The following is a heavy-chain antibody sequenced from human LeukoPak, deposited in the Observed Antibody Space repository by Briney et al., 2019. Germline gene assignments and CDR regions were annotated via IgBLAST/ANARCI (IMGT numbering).Heavy chain of an antibody. CDR1: GFTFSSYA. J-gene: IGHJ4*02. V-gene: IGHV3-30-3*01. Sequence: PGGSLRLSCAASGFTFSSYAMHWVRQAPGKGLEWVAVISYDGSNKYYADSVKGRFTISRDNSKNTLYLQMNSLRAEDTAVYYCAREKGRSFDYWGQETLVTVSS. CDR3: AREKGRSFDY. CDR2: ISYDGSNK.